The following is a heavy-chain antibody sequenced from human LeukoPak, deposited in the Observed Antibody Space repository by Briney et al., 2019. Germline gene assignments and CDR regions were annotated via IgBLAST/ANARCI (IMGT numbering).Heavy chain of an antibody. CDR1: GFTFSGYA. D-gene: IGHD4-23*01. V-gene: IGHV3-23*01. CDR2: FGTDGNT. J-gene: IGHJ4*02. Sequence: PGGSLRLSCEASGFTFSGYAVSWVRQAPGKGLEWVSGFGTDGNTHYAESVRGRFDISRDTSKTTVYLQMNSLRAEDTALYYCARFGYGGKVDYWGQGTLVTVSS. CDR3: ARFGYGGKVDY.